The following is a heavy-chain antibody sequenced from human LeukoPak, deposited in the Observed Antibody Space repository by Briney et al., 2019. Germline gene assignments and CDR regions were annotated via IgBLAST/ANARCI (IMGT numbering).Heavy chain of an antibody. D-gene: IGHD2-15*01. Sequence: SSETLSLTCTVSGYSISSGYYWGWIRQPPGKGLEWIGSIYYSGSTYYNPSLKSRVTISVDTSKNQFSLKLSSVTAADTAVYYCARVGTVGYCSGGSCRTGWFDPWGQGTLVTVSS. J-gene: IGHJ5*02. V-gene: IGHV4-38-2*02. CDR3: ARVGTVGYCSGGSCRTGWFDP. CDR1: GYSISSGYY. CDR2: IYYSGST.